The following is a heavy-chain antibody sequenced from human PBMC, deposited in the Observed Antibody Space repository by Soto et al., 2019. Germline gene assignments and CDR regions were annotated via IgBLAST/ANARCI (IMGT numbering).Heavy chain of an antibody. Sequence: KTSETLALTCTVSGGSISSYYWSWIRQPPGKGLEWIGYIYYSGSTNYNPSLKSRVTISVDTSKNQFSLKLSSVTAADTAVYYRAREGLREYSGSVWFDPWGQGTLVTVSS. J-gene: IGHJ5*02. CDR2: IYYSGST. D-gene: IGHD5-12*01. V-gene: IGHV4-59*12. CDR1: GGSISSYY. CDR3: AREGLREYSGSVWFDP.